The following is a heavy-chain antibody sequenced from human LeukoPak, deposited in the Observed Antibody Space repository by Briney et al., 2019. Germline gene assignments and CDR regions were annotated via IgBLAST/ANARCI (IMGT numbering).Heavy chain of an antibody. D-gene: IGHD3-10*01. CDR2: ISYDGSNK. CDR1: GFTFSSYA. J-gene: IGHJ6*02. V-gene: IGHV3-30-3*01. Sequence: GGSLRLSCAASGFTFSSYAMHWVRQAPGKGLEWVAVISYDGSNKYYADSVKGRFTISRDNSKNTLYLQMNSLRAEDTAVYYCARGYEWFGEQPRFYGMDVWGQGTTVTVSS. CDR3: ARGYEWFGEQPRFYGMDV.